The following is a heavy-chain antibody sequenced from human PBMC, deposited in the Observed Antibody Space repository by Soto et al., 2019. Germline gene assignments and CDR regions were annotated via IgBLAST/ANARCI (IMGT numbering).Heavy chain of an antibody. D-gene: IGHD4-4*01. CDR3: ARVTLDYRHYYYMDV. Sequence: SETLSRTCTGSGGSISSDYWSWIRQPPGKGLEWIGYIYYSGSTNYNPSLKSRVTISVDTSKNQFSLKLSSVTAADTAVYYCARVTLDYRHYYYMDVWGKGTTVTVSS. CDR2: IYYSGST. J-gene: IGHJ6*03. CDR1: GGSISSDY. V-gene: IGHV4-59*01.